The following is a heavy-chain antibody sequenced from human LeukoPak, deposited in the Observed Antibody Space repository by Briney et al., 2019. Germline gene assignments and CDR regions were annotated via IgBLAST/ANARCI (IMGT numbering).Heavy chain of an antibody. J-gene: IGHJ4*02. D-gene: IGHD2-2*01. Sequence: SETLSLTCAVSGDSISGSNWWSWVRQPPGKGLEWMGEIFHTGSTNHNPSLMSRVTISVDKSNNQFSLKLSSVTAADTAVYYCARVGQTAATYDYFDYWGQGTLVSVSS. CDR2: IFHTGST. CDR1: GDSISGSNW. CDR3: ARVGQTAATYDYFDY. V-gene: IGHV4-4*02.